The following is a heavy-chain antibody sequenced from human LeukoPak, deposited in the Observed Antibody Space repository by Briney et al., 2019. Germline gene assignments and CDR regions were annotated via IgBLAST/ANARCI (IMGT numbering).Heavy chain of an antibody. CDR3: AREGRSATDGY. Sequence: SETLSLTCTVSGGSFSSSSYSWGWIRQPPGKGLEWIGRISSTGTTNYNPSLKGRVTMSVDTSKNQFSLILSSVTAADTAVYYCAREGRSATDGYWGQGTLVTVSS. J-gene: IGHJ4*02. V-gene: IGHV4-39*07. CDR2: ISSTGTT. CDR1: GGSFSSSSYS. D-gene: IGHD3-16*01.